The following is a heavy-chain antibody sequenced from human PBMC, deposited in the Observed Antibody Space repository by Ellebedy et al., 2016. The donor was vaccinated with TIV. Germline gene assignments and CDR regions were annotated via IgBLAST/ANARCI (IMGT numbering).Heavy chain of an antibody. CDR1: GYSISRGYY. CDR2: IYYSGIT. V-gene: IGHV4-38-2*02. CDR3: ARWNEGFDY. J-gene: IGHJ4*02. D-gene: IGHD1-1*01. Sequence: MPSETLSLTCTVSGYSISRGYYWGWIRQPPGKGLEWIGYIYYSGITDYNPSLRSRVIISVDTSKNQLSLKLSSVTAADAAMYYCARWNEGFDYWGQGTLVTVSS.